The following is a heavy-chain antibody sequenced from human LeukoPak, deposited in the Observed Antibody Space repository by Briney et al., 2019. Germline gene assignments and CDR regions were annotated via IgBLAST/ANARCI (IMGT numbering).Heavy chain of an antibody. V-gene: IGHV3-30*02. Sequence: GGSLRLSCAASGFTFSSYGIHWVRQAPGKGLEWVAFIRYDGSNKYYTDSVKGRFTISRDNSKNTLYLQMNSLRAEDTAVYYCARAHYYDSSGLDFWGQGTLVTVSS. CDR1: GFTFSSYG. D-gene: IGHD3-22*01. CDR3: ARAHYYDSSGLDF. J-gene: IGHJ4*02. CDR2: IRYDGSNK.